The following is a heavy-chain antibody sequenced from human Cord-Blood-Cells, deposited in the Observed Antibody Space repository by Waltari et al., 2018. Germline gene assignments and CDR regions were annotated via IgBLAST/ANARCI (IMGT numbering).Heavy chain of an antibody. J-gene: IGHJ6*02. CDR2: IIPIFGTA. CDR3: ARMAVRGVIIKYYYYGMDV. CDR1: GGTFSSYA. V-gene: IGHV1-69*01. D-gene: IGHD3-10*01. Sequence: QVQLVQSGAEVKKPGSSVKVSCKASGGTFSSYAISWVRQAPGQGLEWMGGIIPIFGTANYAQKFQGRVTITADESPSTAYMELSSLRSEDTAVYYCARMAVRGVIIKYYYYGMDVWGQGTTVTVSS.